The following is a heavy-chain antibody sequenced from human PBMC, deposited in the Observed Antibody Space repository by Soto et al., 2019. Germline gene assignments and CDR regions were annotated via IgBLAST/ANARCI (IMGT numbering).Heavy chain of an antibody. J-gene: IGHJ4*02. D-gene: IGHD6-19*01. Sequence: QVELQESGPGLVKPSQTLSLTCTVSGGSISSGGYYWSWVRQHPGKGLEWIGYIYDSGSTYYNPSLNRRLTISLXTSKNQFSLKLTSVTAADTAVYYCASQATGWYPDYWGQGTLVTVSS. CDR2: IYDSGST. CDR1: GGSISSGGYY. V-gene: IGHV4-31*03. CDR3: ASQATGWYPDY.